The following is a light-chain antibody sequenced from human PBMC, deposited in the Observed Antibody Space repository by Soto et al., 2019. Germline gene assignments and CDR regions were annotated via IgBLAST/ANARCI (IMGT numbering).Light chain of an antibody. CDR2: DAY. Sequence: ELVLLQSPATLSLSPGERATVSCRASQSVSSNLAFYQHNPGQAPNILIFDAYKRATGIQARLSGSGYGTDLTLKIRSIETEEFAVYYCQKHTNWTLTVGGGNKG. J-gene: IGKJ4*01. CDR3: QKHTNWTLT. CDR1: QSVSSN. V-gene: IGKV3-11*01.